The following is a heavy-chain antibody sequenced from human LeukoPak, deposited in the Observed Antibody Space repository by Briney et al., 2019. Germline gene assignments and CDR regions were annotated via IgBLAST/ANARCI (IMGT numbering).Heavy chain of an antibody. J-gene: IGHJ4*02. CDR3: ARGTLHRYSGSRLYYFDY. CDR2: IYYAGDT. Sequence: KTSETLSLTCTVSGGPVSSSSYYWGWVRQSPEKGLECIGTIYYAGDTYYNPSLESRLTISVDTSKNQFSLKLRSVTAADTAVYFCARGTLHRYSGSRLYYFDYWGQGTLVTVSS. CDR1: GGPVSSSSYY. V-gene: IGHV4-39*01. D-gene: IGHD1-26*01.